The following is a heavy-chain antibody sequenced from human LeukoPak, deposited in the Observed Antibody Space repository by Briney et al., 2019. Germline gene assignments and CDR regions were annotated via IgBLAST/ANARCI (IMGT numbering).Heavy chain of an antibody. Sequence: GGSLRLSCAASGFTFSSYSMNWVRQAPGKGLEWVSSISSSSSYIYYADSVKGRFTISRDNAKNSLYLQMNSLRAEDTAVYYCARDLWFGELSDYWGQGTLVTVSS. CDR2: ISSSSSYI. CDR3: ARDLWFGELSDY. D-gene: IGHD3-10*01. J-gene: IGHJ4*02. V-gene: IGHV3-21*01. CDR1: GFTFSSYS.